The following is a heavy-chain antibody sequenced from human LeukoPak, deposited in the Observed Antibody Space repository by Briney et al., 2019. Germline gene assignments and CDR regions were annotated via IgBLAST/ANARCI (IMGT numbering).Heavy chain of an antibody. J-gene: IGHJ5*02. CDR2: IYYSGST. Sequence: SETLSLTCTVSGYSISSGYYWGWIRQPPGKGLEWIGSIYYSGSTYYNPSLKSRVTISVDTSKNQFSLKLSSVTAADTAVYYCARHPMGVRYQLLEDCWFDPWGQGTLVTVSS. V-gene: IGHV4-38-2*02. CDR1: GYSISSGYY. CDR3: ARHPMGVRYQLLEDCWFDP. D-gene: IGHD2-2*01.